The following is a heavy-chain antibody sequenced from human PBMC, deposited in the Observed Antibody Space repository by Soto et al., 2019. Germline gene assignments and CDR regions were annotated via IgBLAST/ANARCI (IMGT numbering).Heavy chain of an antibody. V-gene: IGHV3-23*04. D-gene: IGHD1-26*01. CDR3: ATEMGATQGPFDN. CDR1: VFPFGANA. CDR2: LSNTGRRI. J-gene: IGHJ4*02. Sequence: EVQVVESGGGLVQPGGSLRLSCVVSVFPFGANAMSWVRQAPGKGLEWVSGLSNTGRRISYADSVKGRFNISRDNSENTVYLQMNSLRVEDTAVYSCATEMGATQGPFDNWGQGTLVTVSS.